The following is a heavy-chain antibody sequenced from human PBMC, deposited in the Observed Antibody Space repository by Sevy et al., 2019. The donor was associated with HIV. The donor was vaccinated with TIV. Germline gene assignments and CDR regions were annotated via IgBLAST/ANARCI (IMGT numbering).Heavy chain of an antibody. CDR1: GGSISDGSYS. D-gene: IGHD4-17*01. J-gene: IGHJ4*02. Sequence: SETLSLTCAVSGGSISDGSYSWTWIWHPPGKALEWIGYIYHSGSTHYNPSLESRVTMSVARSKNQFSLRLRSVTAAETAVYYCARQVTTYFDYWGQGALVTVSS. CDR3: ARQVTTYFDY. V-gene: IGHV4-30-2*01. CDR2: IYHSGST.